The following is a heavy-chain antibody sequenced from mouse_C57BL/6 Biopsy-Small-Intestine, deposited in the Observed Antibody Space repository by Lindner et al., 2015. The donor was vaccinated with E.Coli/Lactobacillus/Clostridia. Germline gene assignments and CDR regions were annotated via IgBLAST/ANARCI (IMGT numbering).Heavy chain of an antibody. D-gene: IGHD2-4*01. V-gene: IGHV1-53*01. CDR1: GYTFTTFW. Sequence: VQLQESGTELVKPGASVNLSCKASGYTFTTFWMFWVKQRPGQGLEWIGNVYPSNDYTNYNEKFKSKATLTVDKSSNTAYMQLSSLTSEDSAVYFCARERIYFDYDGDYFDFWGQGSTLTVSS. J-gene: IGHJ2*01. CDR2: VYPSNDYT. CDR3: ARERIYFDYDGDYFDF.